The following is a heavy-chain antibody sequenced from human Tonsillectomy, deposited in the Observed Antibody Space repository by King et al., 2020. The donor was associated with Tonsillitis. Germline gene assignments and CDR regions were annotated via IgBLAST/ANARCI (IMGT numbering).Heavy chain of an antibody. D-gene: IGHD4-17*01. CDR3: TTIQYGDYDFFYYSYGMDV. CDR1: GFTFSNAW. V-gene: IGHV3-15*01. Sequence: VQLVESGGGLVKPGGSLRLSCAASGFTFSNAWMIWVRQAPGKGLEWVGRIKSKTDGGTTEYAAPVKGRFTISRDDSKKTLYLQMNSLKTEDTAVYYCTTIQYGDYDFFYYSYGMDVWGQGTTVTVSS. J-gene: IGHJ6*02. CDR2: IKSKTDGGTT.